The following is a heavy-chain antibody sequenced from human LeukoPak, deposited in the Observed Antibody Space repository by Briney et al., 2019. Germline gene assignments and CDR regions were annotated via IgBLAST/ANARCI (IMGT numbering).Heavy chain of an antibody. CDR2: INHSGST. V-gene: IGHV4-34*01. CDR3: ARSAGFRYYYDSSGYQPMDV. CDR1: GGSFSGYY. D-gene: IGHD3-22*01. J-gene: IGHJ6*03. Sequence: PSETLSLTCAVYGGSFSGYYWSWIRQPPGKGLEWIGEINHSGSTNYNPSLKSRVTISVDTSKNQFSLKLSSVTAADTAVYYCARSAGFRYYYDSSGYQPMDVWGKGTTVTISS.